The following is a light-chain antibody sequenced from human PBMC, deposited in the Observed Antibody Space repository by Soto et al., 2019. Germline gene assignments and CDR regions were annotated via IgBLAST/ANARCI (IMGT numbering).Light chain of an antibody. J-gene: IGLJ1*01. CDR2: SNN. CDR1: SSNIGSHY. Sequence: QSVLTQPPSASGTPGQRVTISCSGSSSNIGSHYVFWYQQLPGMAPKLLIYSNNQRPSGVPDRFSGSKSGTSASLAISGLRSEDEADYYCAAWDDSLSGYVFGTGTKVTVL. V-gene: IGLV1-47*02. CDR3: AAWDDSLSGYV.